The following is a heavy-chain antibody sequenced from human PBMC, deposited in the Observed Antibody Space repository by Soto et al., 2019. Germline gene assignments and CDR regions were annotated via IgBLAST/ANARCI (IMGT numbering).Heavy chain of an antibody. V-gene: IGHV3-23*01. J-gene: IGHJ6*02. CDR1: GFTFSSYA. D-gene: IGHD2-21*02. CDR2: INGGGDST. Sequence: GGSLRLSCAASGFTFSSYAMSWVRQAPGKGLEWVSGINGGGDSTYFADSVRGRFTISRDNSKNTLFLQMNSLRAEDTAVYYCARDRVVTVESDYFFGMDIWGQGTAVTVSS. CDR3: ARDRVVTVESDYFFGMDI.